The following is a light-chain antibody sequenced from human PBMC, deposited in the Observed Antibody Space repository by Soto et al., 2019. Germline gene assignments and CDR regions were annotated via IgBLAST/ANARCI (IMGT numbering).Light chain of an antibody. J-gene: IGLJ1*01. CDR2: EVT. Sequence: QSVLTQPASVSGSPGQSITISCTGSSGDVGAYNFVSWYQHHPGRAPKLILYEVTTRPSGVSSRFSGSKSGNTASLTISGLQADDEATYYCSSYTSTNTPYVFXTGTKVTVL. CDR3: SSYTSTNTPYV. CDR1: SGDVGAYNF. V-gene: IGLV2-14*01.